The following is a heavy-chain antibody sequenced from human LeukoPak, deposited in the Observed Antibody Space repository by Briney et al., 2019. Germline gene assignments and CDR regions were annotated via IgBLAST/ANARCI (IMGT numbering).Heavy chain of an antibody. V-gene: IGHV4-61*02. CDR1: GGSISSGSYY. J-gene: IGHJ5*02. CDR2: IYTSGST. Sequence: SQTLSLTCTVSGGSISSGSYYWSCIRQPAGKGLEWIGRIYTSGSTNYNPSLKSRVTISVDTSKNQFSLKLSSVTAADTAVYYCARDRNWFDPWGQGTLVTVSS. CDR3: ARDRNWFDP.